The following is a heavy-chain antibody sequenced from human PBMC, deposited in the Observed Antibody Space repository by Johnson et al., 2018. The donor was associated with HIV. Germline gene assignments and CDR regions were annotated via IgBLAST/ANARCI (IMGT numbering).Heavy chain of an antibody. J-gene: IGHJ3*01. CDR1: GFSVRTNY. CDR3: ARDLPGIYDAFDL. Sequence: VQLVESGGGLIQPGGSLRLSCAASGFSVRTNYMSWVRQAPGKGLEWVSVIYSDGTTSFAQSVKGRFSISRDVSKNILYLQMHSLRTEDTAYYYCARDLPGIYDAFDLWGQGTMVNVSS. V-gene: IGHV3-53*01. CDR2: IYSDGTT. D-gene: IGHD1-26*01.